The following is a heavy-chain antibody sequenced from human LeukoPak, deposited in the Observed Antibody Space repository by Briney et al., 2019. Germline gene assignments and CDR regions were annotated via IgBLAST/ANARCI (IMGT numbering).Heavy chain of an antibody. CDR3: AKFPYDYDDYGPFDY. CDR1: GFTFSSYA. J-gene: IGHJ4*02. V-gene: IGHV3-23*01. Sequence: GGSLRLSCAASGFTFSSYAMSWVRQAPGKGLEWVSAISGSGGSTYYADSVKGRFTISRDNSKNTLYLQMNSLRAEDTAVYYCAKFPYDYDDYGPFDYWGQGTLVTVSS. D-gene: IGHD4-17*01. CDR2: ISGSGGST.